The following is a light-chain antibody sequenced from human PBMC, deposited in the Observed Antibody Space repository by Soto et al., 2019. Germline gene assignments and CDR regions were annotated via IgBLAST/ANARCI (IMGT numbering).Light chain of an antibody. Sequence: EIVMTQSPATLSVSPGERATLSCRASQSVSSSLVWYQQKPGQAPRLLIYGASTRATGIPARFSGGGSGTEFTLTISSLQSEDFAVYYCQQYNNWPPWTFGQGTRVEIK. CDR1: QSVSSS. CDR2: GAS. CDR3: QQYNNWPPWT. J-gene: IGKJ1*01. V-gene: IGKV3-15*01.